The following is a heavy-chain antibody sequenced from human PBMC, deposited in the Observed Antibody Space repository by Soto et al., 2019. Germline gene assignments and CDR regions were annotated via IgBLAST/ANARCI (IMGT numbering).Heavy chain of an antibody. D-gene: IGHD5-12*01. Sequence: SETLSLTCTVSGGSISITSYYWAWIRQPPGKGLEWIASIYYSGDTYYNPSLKSRVTISVDTSKNQFSLKLSSVTAADTAAYYCAREEGGGYDHRWFDPWGQGTLVTVSS. CDR1: GGSISITSYY. J-gene: IGHJ5*02. V-gene: IGHV4-39*07. CDR3: AREEGGGYDHRWFDP. CDR2: IYYSGDT.